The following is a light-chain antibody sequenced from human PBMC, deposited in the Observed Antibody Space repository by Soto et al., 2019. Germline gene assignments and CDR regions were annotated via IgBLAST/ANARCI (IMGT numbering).Light chain of an antibody. V-gene: IGKV3-11*01. Sequence: EIVLTQSTATLSLSPGERATLSCRASQSVSSYLAWYQQKPGQAPRLLIYDASNRATGIPARFSGSGSWTDITRTISSLEPEEFAVYYCHQCSNWPLPFGQGTKVELK. CDR1: QSVSSY. J-gene: IGKJ1*01. CDR2: DAS. CDR3: HQCSNWPLP.